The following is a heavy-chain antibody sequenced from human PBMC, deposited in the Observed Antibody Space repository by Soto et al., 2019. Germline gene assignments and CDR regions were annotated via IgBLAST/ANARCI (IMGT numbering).Heavy chain of an antibody. CDR1: GFTFSSYE. V-gene: IGHV3-48*03. D-gene: IGHD2-2*01. Sequence: EVQLVESGGGLVQPGGSLRLSCAASGFTFSSYEMNWVRQAPGKGLEWVSYISSSGSTIYYADSVKGRFTISRDNAKNSLYLQMNSLRAEDTADYYCARQYCSSTSCYPDWFDPWGQGTLVTVSS. CDR2: ISSSGSTI. CDR3: ARQYCSSTSCYPDWFDP. J-gene: IGHJ5*02.